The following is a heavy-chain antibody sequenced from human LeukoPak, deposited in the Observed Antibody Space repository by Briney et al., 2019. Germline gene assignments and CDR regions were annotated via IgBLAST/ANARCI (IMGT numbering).Heavy chain of an antibody. V-gene: IGHV3-48*02. CDR3: ARDRGYYFDC. CDR1: GFAFNTYS. D-gene: IGHD3-10*01. J-gene: IGHJ4*02. Sequence: PGGSLRLSCAASGFAFNTYSMNWVRQAPGKGLEWISFISSSSTTIYYADSVKGRFTISRDNAKNSLYLQMSSLRDDDTAVYYCARDRGYYFDCWGQGILATVSS. CDR2: ISSSSTTI.